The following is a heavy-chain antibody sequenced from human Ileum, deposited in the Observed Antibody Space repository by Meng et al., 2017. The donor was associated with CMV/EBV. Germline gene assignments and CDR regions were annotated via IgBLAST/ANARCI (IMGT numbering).Heavy chain of an antibody. Sequence: GSLRLSCIVSGGSVTSRVYNWNWIRQSPGKGLEWIGYIYSNGSTDYNSSLKSRVIILVDTSQNQFSLQVGSVTAADTAVYYCARGGVGYSYGQYYQYYGLDVWGQGTAVT. V-gene: IGHV4-61*08. CDR3: ARGGVGYSYGQYYQYYGLDV. CDR1: GGSVTSRVYN. CDR2: IYSNGST. D-gene: IGHD5-18*01. J-gene: IGHJ6*01.